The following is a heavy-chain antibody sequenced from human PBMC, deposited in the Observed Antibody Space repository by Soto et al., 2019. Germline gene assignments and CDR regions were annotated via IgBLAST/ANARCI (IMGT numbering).Heavy chain of an antibody. CDR3: ARDLDGSGSYYTDY. V-gene: IGHV1-18*01. CDR1: GYTFSNFG. CDR2: ISHWVKT. Sequence: QVQLVQSGAEVKKPGASVKVSCKASGYTFSNFGISWVRQSPGQGLEWMGWISHWVKTNYAQKLQGRVTMTTDTSASTALMELRSLTSDDTAIYFCARDLDGSGSYYTDYWGQGTLVTVYS. D-gene: IGHD3-10*01. J-gene: IGHJ4*02.